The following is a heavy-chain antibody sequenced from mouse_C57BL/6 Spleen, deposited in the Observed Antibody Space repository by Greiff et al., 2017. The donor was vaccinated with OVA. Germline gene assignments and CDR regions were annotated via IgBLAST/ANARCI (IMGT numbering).Heavy chain of an antibody. CDR1: GYTFTSYW. J-gene: IGHJ3*01. V-gene: IGHV1-69*01. CDR3: ARKEVYGSSYGFAY. D-gene: IGHD1-1*01. CDR2: IDPSDSYT. Sequence: VQLQQPGAELVMPGASVKLSCKASGYTFTSYWMHWVKQRPGQGLEWIREIDPSDSYTNYNQKFKGKSTLTVDKSSSTAYMQLSSLTSEDSAVYYCARKEVYGSSYGFAYWGQGTLVTVSA.